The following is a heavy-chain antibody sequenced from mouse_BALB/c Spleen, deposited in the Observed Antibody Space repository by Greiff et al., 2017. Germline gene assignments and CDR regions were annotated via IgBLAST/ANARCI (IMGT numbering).Heavy chain of an antibody. D-gene: IGHD1-1*01. CDR1: GFNIKDTY. V-gene: IGHV14-3*02. Sequence: EVQLHQSGAELVKPGASVKLSCTASGFNIKDTYMHWVKQRPEQGLEWIGRIDPANGNTKYDPKFQGKATITADTSSNTAYLQLSSLTSEDTAVYYCARGTTVGGWGQGTTLTVSS. CDR2: IDPANGNT. CDR3: ARGTTVGG. J-gene: IGHJ2*01.